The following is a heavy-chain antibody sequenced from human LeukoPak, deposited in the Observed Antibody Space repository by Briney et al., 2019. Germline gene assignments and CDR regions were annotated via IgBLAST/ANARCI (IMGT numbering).Heavy chain of an antibody. V-gene: IGHV3-23*01. Sequence: GGSLRLSCTASGFTFSSYALNWVRQAPGKGLEWVSAISGRGDRSYYTDSVKGRFTISRDNSKNTLFLQMNSLRVEDTALYYCAKGGAVVPPGNYLDSRGQGTLVTVSS. CDR2: ISGRGDRS. CDR3: AKGGAVVPPGNYLDS. CDR1: GFTFSSYA. D-gene: IGHD2-2*01. J-gene: IGHJ4*02.